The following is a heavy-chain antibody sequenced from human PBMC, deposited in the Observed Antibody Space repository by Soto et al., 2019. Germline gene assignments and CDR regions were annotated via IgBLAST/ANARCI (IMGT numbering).Heavy chain of an antibody. CDR1: GYTFTSYD. CDR2: MNPNSGNT. V-gene: IGHV1-8*01. Sequence: QEQLVQSGAEVKKPGASVKVSCKASGYTFTSYDINWVRQATGQGLEWMGWMNPNSGNTDYAQKFQGRVTMTRDTSISTAYMELSSLRFEDTAVYYCATARWEDAFDVWGQGTMVTVSS. CDR3: ATARWEDAFDV. D-gene: IGHD1-26*01. J-gene: IGHJ3*01.